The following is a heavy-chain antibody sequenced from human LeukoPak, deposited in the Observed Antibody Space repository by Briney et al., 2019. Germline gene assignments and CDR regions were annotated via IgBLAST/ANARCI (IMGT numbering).Heavy chain of an antibody. D-gene: IGHD3-10*01. CDR1: VFTFSSYG. V-gene: IGHV3-30*18. J-gene: IGHJ4*02. CDR3: AKDGYYYGSGSYKDPYYFDY. Sequence: GGSLRLSCAASVFTFSSYGMHWVRQAPGKGLEWVAVISYDGSNKYYADSVKGRFTISRDNSKNTLYLQMNSLRAEDTAVYYCAKDGYYYGSGSYKDPYYFDYWGQGTLVTVSS. CDR2: ISYDGSNK.